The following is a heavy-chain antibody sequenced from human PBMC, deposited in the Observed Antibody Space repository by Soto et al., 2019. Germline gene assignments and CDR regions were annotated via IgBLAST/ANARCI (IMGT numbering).Heavy chain of an antibody. J-gene: IGHJ6*02. CDR1: GFTFSDFA. D-gene: IGHD3-10*01. V-gene: IGHV3-23*01. CDR3: AAPRDEYGSGVSWFTYGMDI. CDR2: LDGAGGST. Sequence: GGSLRLSCLASGFTFSDFAIHSVLHLPRSDIESVASLDGAGGSTYYAESVRGRFSISRDNSQNTLFLQMKRLTVDDTAIYYCAAPRDEYGSGVSWFTYGMDIWGQGTTVTVSS.